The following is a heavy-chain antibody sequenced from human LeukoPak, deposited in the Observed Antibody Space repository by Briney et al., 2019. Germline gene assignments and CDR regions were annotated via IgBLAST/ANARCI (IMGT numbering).Heavy chain of an antibody. J-gene: IGHJ6*03. CDR3: ARGRVSSSTWYSTYYFFFYMDF. CDR2: VDHTGST. D-gene: IGHD4-11*01. CDR1: DDSITMYY. Sequence: SETLSLTCTVSDDSITMYYWTWIRQPPGKGLEWIGYVDHTGSTRFNPSLHGRVSISRDTSKNFFSLRLRSVTAADTAVYFCARGRVSSSTWYSTYYFFFYMDFWGKGTTVTVSS. V-gene: IGHV4-59*01.